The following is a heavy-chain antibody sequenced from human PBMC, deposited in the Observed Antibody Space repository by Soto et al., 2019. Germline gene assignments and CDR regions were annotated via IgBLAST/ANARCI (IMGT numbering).Heavy chain of an antibody. Sequence: QVRLQESGPGLVRPSQTLSLTCTVSGGSISGGRYYWIWIRQRPGEGLEWLGYTYYSGATYYNPSLKSRVAISVDTSKDQFTLKVDSVTAADTAVYFCARQGYSSSSNIGYWGQGTLVTVSS. CDR1: GGSISGGRYY. CDR2: TYYSGAT. V-gene: IGHV4-31*04. CDR3: ARQGYSSSSNIGY. J-gene: IGHJ4*02. D-gene: IGHD6-6*01.